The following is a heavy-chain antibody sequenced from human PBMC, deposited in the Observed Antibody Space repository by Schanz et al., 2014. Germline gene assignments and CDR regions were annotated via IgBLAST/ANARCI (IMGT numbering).Heavy chain of an antibody. D-gene: IGHD3-10*01. J-gene: IGHJ3*02. V-gene: IGHV3-23*04. CDR1: GFTLSNYA. CDR2: LSEGGGGT. Sequence: VQLVESGGGVVQPGRSLRLSCAASGFTLSNYAMSWVRQAPGKGLEWVSALSEGGGGTHYADSVRGRFTISRDNSKNTLYLQMNSLRAEDTAVYYCAKGRFGELSAFDIWGQGTMVTVSS. CDR3: AKGRFGELSAFDI.